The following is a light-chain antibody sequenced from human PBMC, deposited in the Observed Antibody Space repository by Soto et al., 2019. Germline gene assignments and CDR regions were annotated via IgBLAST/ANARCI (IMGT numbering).Light chain of an antibody. CDR1: QSVGDNF. V-gene: IGKV3-20*01. Sequence: TVLTQSPGTVSLSPGERATLSCRTSQSVGDNFLAWYQQRPGQPPRLLIYGVFNMAAGIPARFSGSGSGTDFTLTISGLEPEDSAVYYCQHYDGSPRTFGQGTKVEIK. J-gene: IGKJ2*01. CDR2: GVF. CDR3: QHYDGSPRT.